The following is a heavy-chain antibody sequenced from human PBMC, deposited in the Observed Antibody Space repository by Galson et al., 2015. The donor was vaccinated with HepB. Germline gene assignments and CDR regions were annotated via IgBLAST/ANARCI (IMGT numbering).Heavy chain of an antibody. V-gene: IGHV6-1*01. Sequence: CAISGDSVSSNSAAWNWLRQSPSRGLEWLGRTYYRSKWYNDYAVSVKSRITINPDTSKNQFSLQLNSVTPEDTAVYYCARGELGPDAFDIWGQGTMVSVSS. CDR2: TYYRSKWYN. CDR1: GDSVSSNSAA. J-gene: IGHJ3*02. D-gene: IGHD7-27*01. CDR3: ARGELGPDAFDI.